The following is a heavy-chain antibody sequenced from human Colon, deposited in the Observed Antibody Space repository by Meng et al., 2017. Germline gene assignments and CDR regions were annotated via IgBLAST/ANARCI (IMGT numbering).Heavy chain of an antibody. CDR2: ISGSGTSI. D-gene: IGHD3-10*01. J-gene: IGHJ5*02. Sequence: SGAASGFTFSDYYMSWIRQAPGKGLEWISFISGSGTSIYYADSVKGRFTISRDNAKNSLYLQRNSLRVEDTAVYYCARDHSFAVRGGSFDAWGQGTLVTVSS. CDR3: ARDHSFAVRGGSFDA. V-gene: IGHV3-11*04. CDR1: GFTFSDYY.